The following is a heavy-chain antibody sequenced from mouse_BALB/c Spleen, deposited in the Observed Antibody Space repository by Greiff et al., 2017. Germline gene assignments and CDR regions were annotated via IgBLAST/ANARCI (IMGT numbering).Heavy chain of an antibody. J-gene: IGHJ4*01. Sequence: QVHVKQSGAELVRPGVSVKISCKGSGYTFTDYAMHWVKQSHAKSLEWIGVISTYYGDASYNQKFKGKATMTVDKSSSTAYMELARLTSEDSAIYYCARGVWGPYYAMDYWGQGTSVTVSS. CDR2: ISTYYGDA. CDR1: GYTFTDYA. CDR3: ARGVWGPYYAMDY. V-gene: IGHV1S137*01.